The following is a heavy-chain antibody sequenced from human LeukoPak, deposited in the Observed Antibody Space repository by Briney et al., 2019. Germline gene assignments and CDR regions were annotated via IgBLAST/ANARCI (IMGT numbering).Heavy chain of an antibody. J-gene: IGHJ6*02. D-gene: IGHD3-3*01. V-gene: IGHV3-21*01. CDR1: GFTFSSYS. CDR3: ASTYYDFWSGSQWNYYYGMDV. CDR2: ISSSSSYI. Sequence: GGSLRLSCAASGFTFSSYSMNLVRQAPGKGLEWVSSISSSSSYIYYADSVKGRFTISRDNAKNSLYLQMNSLRAEDTAVYYCASTYYDFWSGSQWNYYYGMDVWGQGTTVTVSS.